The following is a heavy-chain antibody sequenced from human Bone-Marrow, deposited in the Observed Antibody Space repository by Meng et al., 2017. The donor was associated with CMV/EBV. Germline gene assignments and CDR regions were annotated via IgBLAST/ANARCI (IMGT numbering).Heavy chain of an antibody. D-gene: IGHD3-9*01. CDR3: ARDRSPLYGISGRGVDL. Sequence: GESLKISCAASAFTFSNHAMHWVRQAPGEGLEWVAVVSYDGTKTYYADSVMGRFTISRDNSKNTLYLQMSSLRLEDTAVYYCARDRSPLYGISGRGVDLWGQGTLVTVSS. CDR2: VSYDGTKT. J-gene: IGHJ4*02. CDR1: AFTFSNHA. V-gene: IGHV3-30*04.